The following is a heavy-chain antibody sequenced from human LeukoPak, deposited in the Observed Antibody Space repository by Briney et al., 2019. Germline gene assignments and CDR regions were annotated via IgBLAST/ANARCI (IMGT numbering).Heavy chain of an antibody. D-gene: IGHD3-22*01. Sequence: GGSLRLSCSASCFTFSRVAITWVRHLPGKGLEWVSTISGNGLQTFCADSVKGRFSVSRDNSKNIVYLQMDSLRADDSALYSSAEDSIILDSSGSYMTIASWGPGTLVTVAS. J-gene: IGHJ4*02. V-gene: IGHV3-23*01. CDR3: AEDSIILDSSGSYMTIAS. CDR1: CFTFSRVA. CDR2: ISGNGLQT.